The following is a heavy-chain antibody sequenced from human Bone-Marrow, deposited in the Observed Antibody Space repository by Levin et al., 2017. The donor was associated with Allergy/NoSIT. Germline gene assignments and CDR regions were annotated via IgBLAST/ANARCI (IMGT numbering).Heavy chain of an antibody. D-gene: IGHD3-10*01. CDR3: VRDPKFGEILSAFDI. CDR2: ISNDGNSK. CDR1: GFIFSDYG. Sequence: LSLTCAASGFIFSDYGIHWVRQAPGKGLEWVAVISNDGNSKYYADSVKGRFTISRDNSEDTLYLQMYSLRAEDSAVYFCVRDPKFGEILSAFDIWGQGTMVTVSS. V-gene: IGHV3-30*03. J-gene: IGHJ3*02.